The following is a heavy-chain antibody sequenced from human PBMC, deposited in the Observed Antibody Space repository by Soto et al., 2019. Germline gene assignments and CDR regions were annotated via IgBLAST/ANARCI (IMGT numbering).Heavy chain of an antibody. V-gene: IGHV4-34*01. D-gene: IGHD6-13*01. CDR2: INHSGST. CDR3: ARGVAAAGDY. Sequence: PSETLSLTCAVYGGPFSGYYWSWIRQPPGKGLEWIGEINHSGSTNYNPSLKSRVTISVDTSKNQFSLKLSSVTAADTAVYYCARGVAAAGDYWGQGTLVTVSS. CDR1: GGPFSGYY. J-gene: IGHJ4*02.